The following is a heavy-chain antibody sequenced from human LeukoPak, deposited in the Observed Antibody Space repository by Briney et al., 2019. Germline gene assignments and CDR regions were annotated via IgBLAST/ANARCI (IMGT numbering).Heavy chain of an antibody. CDR2: IIPIFGTA. J-gene: IGHJ4*02. V-gene: IGHV1-69*01. CDR1: GGTFSSYA. Sequence: SVKVSCKASGGTFSSYAISWVRQAPGQGLEWMGGIIPIFGTANYAQKFQGRVTITADESTSTAYMELSSLRSEDTAVYYCASETVVVITTDRILNEDTYYFDYWGQGTLGTVSS. CDR3: ASETVVVITTDRILNEDTYYFDY. D-gene: IGHD3-22*01.